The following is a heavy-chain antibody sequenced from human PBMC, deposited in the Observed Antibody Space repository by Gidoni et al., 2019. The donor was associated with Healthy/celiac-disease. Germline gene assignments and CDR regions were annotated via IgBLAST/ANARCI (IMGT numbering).Heavy chain of an antibody. CDR3: AAILGYCSGGSCYPFFDY. CDR1: GGSISSSNR. D-gene: IGHD2-15*01. Sequence: QVQPQESGPGLVKPSWTLSLTCAVSGGSISSSNRWSWVRQPPGKGLEWIGEIYHSGSTNYNPSLKSRVTISVDKSKNQFSLKLSSVTAADTAVYYCAAILGYCSGGSCYPFFDYWGQGTLVTVSS. CDR2: IYHSGST. J-gene: IGHJ4*02. V-gene: IGHV4-4*02.